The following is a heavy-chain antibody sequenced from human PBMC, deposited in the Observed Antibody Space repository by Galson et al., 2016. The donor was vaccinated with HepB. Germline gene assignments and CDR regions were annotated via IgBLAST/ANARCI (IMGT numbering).Heavy chain of an antibody. Sequence: SVKVSCKASGYSFIAYGISWVRQAPGQGLEWMGWISPYNSHTNYAEKVQGRVTMTTDRSTSTAYMELRGLRSDDTAVYYCARGSDCSSTSCFGDYFDYWGQGTLVTVSS. CDR3: ARGSDCSSTSCFGDYFDY. V-gene: IGHV1-18*01. D-gene: IGHD2-2*01. J-gene: IGHJ4*02. CDR1: GYSFIAYG. CDR2: ISPYNSHT.